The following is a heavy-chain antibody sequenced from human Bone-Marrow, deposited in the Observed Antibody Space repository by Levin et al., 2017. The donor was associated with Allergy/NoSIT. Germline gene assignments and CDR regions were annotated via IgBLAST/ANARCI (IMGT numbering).Heavy chain of an antibody. CDR2: IYYSGST. D-gene: IGHD3-10*01. CDR3: ARQGVLLWFGEHTDGMDV. J-gene: IGHJ6*02. V-gene: IGHV4-39*01. CDR1: GGSISSSSYY. Sequence: PSETLSLTCTVSGGSISSSSYYWGWIRQPPGKGLEWIGSIYYSGSTYYNPSLKSRVTISVDTSKNQFSLKLSSVTAADTAVYYCARQGVLLWFGEHTDGMDVWGQGTTVTVSS.